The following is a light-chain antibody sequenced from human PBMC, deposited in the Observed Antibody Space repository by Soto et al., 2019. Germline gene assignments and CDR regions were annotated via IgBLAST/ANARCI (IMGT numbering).Light chain of an antibody. V-gene: IGKV1-9*01. CDR2: AAS. CDR1: QGISSF. CDR3: QQYNNWPEYT. Sequence: IQLTQTPSSLSASVGDRVTITCRVSQGISSFLAWYQQKPGKAPKLLIYAASSLQSGVPSRFSGSGFGTDFTLTITSLQSEDFAVYYCQQYNNWPEYTFGQGTKVDI. J-gene: IGKJ2*01.